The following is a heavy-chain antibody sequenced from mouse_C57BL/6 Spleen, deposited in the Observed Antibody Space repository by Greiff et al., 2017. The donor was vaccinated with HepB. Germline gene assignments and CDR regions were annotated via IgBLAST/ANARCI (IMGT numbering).Heavy chain of an antibody. CDR2: IDPSDSYT. CDR3: ARRVPRNFDY. CDR1: GYTFTSYW. Sequence: QVQLQQPGAELVKPGASVKLSCKASGYTFTSYWMQWVKQRPGQGLEWIGEIDPSDSYTNYNQKFKGKATLTVDTSSSTAYMQLSSLTSEDSAVYYCARRVPRNFDYWGQGTTLTVSS. V-gene: IGHV1-50*01. D-gene: IGHD2-14*01. J-gene: IGHJ2*01.